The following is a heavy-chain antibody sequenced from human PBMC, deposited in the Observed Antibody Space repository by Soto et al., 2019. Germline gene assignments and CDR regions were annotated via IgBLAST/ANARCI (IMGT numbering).Heavy chain of an antibody. CDR2: ISGNAGST. V-gene: IGHV3-23*01. D-gene: IGHD3-22*01. Sequence: VQLLESGGGLVQPGGSLRLSCAASGFTFSKNAMSWVRQAPGKGLEWVSSISGNAGSTYYADSVKGRLTISRDNSKNTLYLQINSLRAEDTAVYYCAKSRQQLIGYYYYYGMDVWGQGTTVTVSS. CDR3: AKSRQQLIGYYYYYGMDV. J-gene: IGHJ6*02. CDR1: GFTFSKNA.